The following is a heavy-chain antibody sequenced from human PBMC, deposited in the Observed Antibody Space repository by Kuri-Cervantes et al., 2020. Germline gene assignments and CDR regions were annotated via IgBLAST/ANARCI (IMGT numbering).Heavy chain of an antibody. CDR2: ISAYNGNT. CDR1: GYTFTSYG. J-gene: IGHJ6*03. V-gene: IGHV1-18*01. Sequence: ASVKVSCKVSGYTFTSYGISWVRQPAGQGLEWMVWISAYNGNTNYAQKLQGRVTMTTDTSTSTAYMDLRSLRSDDTAVYYCASTDRITIFGVVIIPDYYYYMDVWGKGTTVTVS. D-gene: IGHD3-3*01. CDR3: ASTDRITIFGVVIIPDYYYYMDV.